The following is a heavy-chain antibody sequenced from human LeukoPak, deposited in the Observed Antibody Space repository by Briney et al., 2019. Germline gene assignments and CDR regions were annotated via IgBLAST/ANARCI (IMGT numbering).Heavy chain of an antibody. Sequence: PSETLSLTCTVSGGSISSSSYYWGWIRQPPGKGLEWIGSIYYSGSTYYNPFLKSRVTISVDTSKNQFSLKLSSVTTADTAVYYCARGPLHDTAIHLVAFDIWGQVTMVTVSS. J-gene: IGHJ3*02. CDR1: GGSISSSSYY. CDR3: ARGPLHDTAIHLVAFDI. V-gene: IGHV4-39*07. CDR2: IYYSGST. D-gene: IGHD5-18*01.